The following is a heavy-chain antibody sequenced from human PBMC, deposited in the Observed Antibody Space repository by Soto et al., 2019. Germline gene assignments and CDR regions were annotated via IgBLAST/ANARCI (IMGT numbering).Heavy chain of an antibody. CDR1: GGSFSGYY. J-gene: IGHJ5*02. CDR3: ARSSLGLATLKILDL. Sequence: SETLSLTCAVYGGSFSGYYWSWIRQPPGKGLEWIGEINHSGSTNYSPSLESRVTISVDTSKNQLSLKLASVTAADTAIYYCARSSLGLATLKILDLWGLGSLVTVSS. D-gene: IGHD3-16*01. V-gene: IGHV4-34*01. CDR2: INHSGST.